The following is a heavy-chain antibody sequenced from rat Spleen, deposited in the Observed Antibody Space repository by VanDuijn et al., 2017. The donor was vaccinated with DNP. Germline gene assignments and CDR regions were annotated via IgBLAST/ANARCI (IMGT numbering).Heavy chain of an antibody. D-gene: IGHD4-3*01. CDR1: GFTFSDYN. J-gene: IGHJ3*01. CDR3: ATQFASGSFDY. Sequence: EVQLVESGGGLVQPGRSLKLSCAASGFTFSDYNMAWVRQAPKKGLEWVATIIYDDSRTYYRDSVKGRFTISRDNAKSTLYLQVDSLRSEDTATYYCATQFASGSFDYWGQGTLVTVSS. V-gene: IGHV5S10*01. CDR2: IIYDDSRT.